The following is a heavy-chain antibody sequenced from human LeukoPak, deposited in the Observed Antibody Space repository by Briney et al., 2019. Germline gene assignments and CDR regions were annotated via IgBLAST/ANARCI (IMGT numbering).Heavy chain of an antibody. CDR3: ARLVAGSNWFDL. V-gene: IGHV3-66*02. J-gene: IGHJ5*02. Sequence: GGSLRLSCAASGFTVSSNYMSWVRQAPGKGLEWVSVIYSGGSTYYADSVKGRFTISRDNSKNTLYLQMNSLRAEDTAVYYCARLVAGSNWFDLWGQGTLVTVSS. D-gene: IGHD6-19*01. CDR2: IYSGGST. CDR1: GFTVSSNY.